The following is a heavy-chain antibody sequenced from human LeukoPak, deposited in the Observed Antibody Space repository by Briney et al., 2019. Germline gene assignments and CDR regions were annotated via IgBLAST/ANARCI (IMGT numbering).Heavy chain of an antibody. CDR1: GYTFTGYY. Sequence: ASVKVSCKASGYTFTGYYIHWVRQAPGQGLEWMGWMNPNSGNTGYAQKFQGRVTITRNTSISTAYMELSSLRSEDTAVYYCARGDPDYWGQGTLVTVSS. J-gene: IGHJ4*02. V-gene: IGHV1-8*03. CDR3: ARGDPDY. CDR2: MNPNSGNT.